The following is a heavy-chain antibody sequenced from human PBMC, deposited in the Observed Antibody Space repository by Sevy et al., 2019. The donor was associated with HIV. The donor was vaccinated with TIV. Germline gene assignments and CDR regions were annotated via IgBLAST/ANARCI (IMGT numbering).Heavy chain of an antibody. CDR2: ISSSGSAI. J-gene: IGHJ4*02. V-gene: IGHV3-48*03. CDR3: ERSLRYFGLGRTRNDY. D-gene: IGHD3-9*01. Sequence: GGSLRLSCAASGFAFSSFEMNWVRQAPGKGLEWLSYISSSGSAIYYADSVKGRFTISRDNAKNSLYLQMNSLRAEDTAVYYCERSLRYFGLGRTRNDYWGQGTLVTVSS. CDR1: GFAFSSFE.